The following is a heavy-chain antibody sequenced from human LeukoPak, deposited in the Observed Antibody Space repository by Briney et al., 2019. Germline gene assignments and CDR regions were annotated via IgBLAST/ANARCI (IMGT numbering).Heavy chain of an antibody. D-gene: IGHD6-6*01. J-gene: IGHJ3*02. V-gene: IGHV3-9*01. Sequence: PGRSLRLSCAASGFTFDDYAMHWVRQAPGKGLEWVSGISWNSDSIGYADSVKGRFTISRDNAKNSLYLQMNSLRAEDTALYYCAKVFEYSSSLGAFDIWGQGTMVTVSS. CDR1: GFTFDDYA. CDR2: ISWNSDSI. CDR3: AKVFEYSSSLGAFDI.